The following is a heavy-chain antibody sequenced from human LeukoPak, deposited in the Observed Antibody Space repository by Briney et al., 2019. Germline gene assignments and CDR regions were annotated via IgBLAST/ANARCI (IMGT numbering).Heavy chain of an antibody. CDR1: GFSLSSYS. D-gene: IGHD5-18*01. CDR3: ARRASTERGHSYGLDY. J-gene: IGHJ4*02. CDR2: ISFSGTYI. V-gene: IGHV3-21*01. Sequence: GGSLRLSCAASGFSLSSYSMNWVRQAPGKGLGWVSSISFSGTYIYYADSLKGRITISRDNARRSLFLQMNSLRAEDTAVYYCARRASTERGHSYGLDYWGQGTLVTVSS.